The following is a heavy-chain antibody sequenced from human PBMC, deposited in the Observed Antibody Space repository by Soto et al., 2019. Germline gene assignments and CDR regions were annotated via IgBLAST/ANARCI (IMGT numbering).Heavy chain of an antibody. CDR1: GFTFSSYW. CDR2: MRQDGSEK. Sequence: WSLPGSGAPSGFTFSSYWMSWVRQAPGEGLELVANMRQDGSEKYYVDSVKGRFTISRDNAKNSLYMQMNRQRAEDTDVYYCARDLSRKSTYSLLSYWGDGT. CDR3: ARDLSRKSTYSLLSY. V-gene: IGHV3-7*03. D-gene: IGHD2-15*01. J-gene: IGHJ1*01.